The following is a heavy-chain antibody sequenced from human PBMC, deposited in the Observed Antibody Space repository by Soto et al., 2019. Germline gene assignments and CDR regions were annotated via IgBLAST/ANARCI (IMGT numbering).Heavy chain of an antibody. V-gene: IGHV1-3*01. CDR3: ARDLVDASKWGRHYYGMDV. J-gene: IGHJ6*02. CDR1: GYTFTSYA. CDR2: INAGNGNT. Sequence: GASVKVSFKASGYTFTSYAMHWVRQAPGQRLEWMGWINAGNGNTKYSQKFQGRVTITRDTSAGTAYMELSSLRSEDTAVYYCARDLVDASKWGRHYYGMDVWGQGTTVTVSS. D-gene: IGHD1-26*01.